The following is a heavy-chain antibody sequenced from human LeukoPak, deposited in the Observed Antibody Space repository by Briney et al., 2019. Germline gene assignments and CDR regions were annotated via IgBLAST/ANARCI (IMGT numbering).Heavy chain of an antibody. D-gene: IGHD3-10*01. V-gene: IGHV3-20*04. CDR2: INWSGGST. CDR1: GFAFDEHG. Sequence: SGGSLRLSCTASGFAFDEHGMSWVRQAPGKGLEWVSGINWSGGSTGYADPLRGRFTISRDNAKNSLYLQMDSLRAEDTALYYCARAPITRPFYFDYWGQGTLVTVSS. J-gene: IGHJ4*02. CDR3: ARAPITRPFYFDY.